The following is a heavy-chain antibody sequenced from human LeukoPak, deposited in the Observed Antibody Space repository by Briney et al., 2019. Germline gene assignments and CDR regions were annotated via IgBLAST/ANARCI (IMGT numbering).Heavy chain of an antibody. D-gene: IGHD2-2*01. J-gene: IGHJ5*02. Sequence: GGSLRLSCAASGFTFVVYGMSWVRPPPGKGVEGGPRISWNAGRTGYADSVKGRFPISRDNAKNSLYLQMNSMRPEDTASYYCARAGRSRTSCYSASWGQGTLVTVSS. CDR2: ISWNAGRT. V-gene: IGHV3-20*04. CDR1: GFTFVVYG. CDR3: ARAGRSRTSCYSAS.